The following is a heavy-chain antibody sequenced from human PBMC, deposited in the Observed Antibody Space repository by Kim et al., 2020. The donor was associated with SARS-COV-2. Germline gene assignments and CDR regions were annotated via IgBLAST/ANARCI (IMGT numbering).Heavy chain of an antibody. CDR1: GGSFSGYY. CDR3: ARVIVLISGYDRIDY. D-gene: IGHD5-12*01. V-gene: IGHV4-34*01. CDR2: INHSGST. Sequence: SETLSLTCAVYGGSFSGYYWSWIRQPPGKGLEWIGEINHSGSTNYNPSLKSRVTISVDTSKNQFSLKLSSVTAADTAVYYCARVIVLISGYDRIDYWGQGTLVTVSS. J-gene: IGHJ4*02.